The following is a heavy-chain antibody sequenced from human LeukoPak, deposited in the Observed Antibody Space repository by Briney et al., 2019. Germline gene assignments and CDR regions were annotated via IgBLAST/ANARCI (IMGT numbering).Heavy chain of an antibody. CDR1: GSTFSSYA. CDR3: AKGITIFGVVTHIGDYFDY. Sequence: GGSLRLSCAASGSTFSSYAMSWVRQAPGKGLEWVSAISGSGGSTYYADSVKGRFTISRDNSKNTLYLQMNSLRAEDTAVYYCAKGITIFGVVTHIGDYFDYWGQGTLVTVSS. CDR2: ISGSGGST. V-gene: IGHV3-23*01. J-gene: IGHJ4*02. D-gene: IGHD3-3*01.